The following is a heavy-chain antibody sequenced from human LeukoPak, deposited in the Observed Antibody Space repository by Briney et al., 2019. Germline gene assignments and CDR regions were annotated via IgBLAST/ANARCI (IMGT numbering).Heavy chain of an antibody. CDR3: ARYQNYGSGRNYYYYMDV. CDR2: IYTSGST. Sequence: SETLSLTCTVSGGSISSYYWSWIRQPAGKGLEWIGRIYTSGSTNYNPSLKSRVTMSVDTSKNQFSLKLSSVTAADTAVYYCARYQNYGSGRNYYYYMDVWGKGTTVTISS. J-gene: IGHJ6*03. CDR1: GGSISSYY. V-gene: IGHV4-4*07. D-gene: IGHD3-10*01.